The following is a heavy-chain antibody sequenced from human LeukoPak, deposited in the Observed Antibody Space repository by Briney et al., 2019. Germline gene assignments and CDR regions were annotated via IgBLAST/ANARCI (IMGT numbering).Heavy chain of an antibody. D-gene: IGHD5-24*01. CDR3: AREDGYNSPYYFDY. J-gene: IGHJ4*02. V-gene: IGHV4-59*01. CDR1: GGSISSYY. Sequence: SETLSLTCTVSGGSISSYYWSWIRQPPGKGLEWIGFIFYSGSTNYNPSVKSRVAISVDTSKNQFSLKLRSVTAADTAVYYCAREDGYNSPYYFDYWGQGTLVAVSS. CDR2: IFYSGST.